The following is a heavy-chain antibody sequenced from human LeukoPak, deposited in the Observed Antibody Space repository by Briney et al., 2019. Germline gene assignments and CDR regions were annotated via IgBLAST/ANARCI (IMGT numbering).Heavy chain of an antibody. D-gene: IGHD1-1*01. CDR3: ARLNEGYPSYY. Sequence: SETVSLTCTVSGGSISSHYWTWIRQPPGKGLEWIGYISDSGSTNYTPSLKSRVTMSVDTSKNQFSLKLSSVTAADTAVYYCARLNEGYPSYYWGQGTLVSVSS. V-gene: IGHV4-59*11. CDR2: ISDSGST. J-gene: IGHJ4*02. CDR1: GGSISSHY.